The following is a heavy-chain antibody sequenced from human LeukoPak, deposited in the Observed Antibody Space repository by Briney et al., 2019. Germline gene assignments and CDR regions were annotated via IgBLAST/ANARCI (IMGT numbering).Heavy chain of an antibody. CDR3: ARGDKRAGGYYFDY. CDR1: GYTFTSYA. D-gene: IGHD6-25*01. Sequence: ASVKVSCKASGYTFTSYAMNWVRQAPGQGLEWMGWFNTNTGNPTYAQGFTGRFVFSLDTSVSTAYLQISSLKAEDTAVYYCARGDKRAGGYYFDYWGQGTLVTVSS. CDR2: FNTNTGNP. V-gene: IGHV7-4-1*02. J-gene: IGHJ4*02.